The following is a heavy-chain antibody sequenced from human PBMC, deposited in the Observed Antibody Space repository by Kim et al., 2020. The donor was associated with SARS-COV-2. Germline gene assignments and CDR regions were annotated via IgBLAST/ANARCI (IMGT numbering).Heavy chain of an antibody. CDR2: IYYSGST. CDR3: ARLRYCGGDWCLDY. J-gene: IGHJ4*02. V-gene: IGHV4-59*08. Sequence: SETLSLTCTVSGGSISSYYWSWIRQPPGKGLEWIGYIYYSGSTNYNPSLKSRVTISVDTSKNQFSLKLSSVTAADTAVYYCARLRYCGGDWCLDYWGQGT. CDR1: GGSISSYY. D-gene: IGHD2-21*02.